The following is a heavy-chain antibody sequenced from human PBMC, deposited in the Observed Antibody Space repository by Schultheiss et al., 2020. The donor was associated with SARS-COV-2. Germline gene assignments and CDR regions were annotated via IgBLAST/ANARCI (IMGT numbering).Heavy chain of an antibody. V-gene: IGHV5-10-1*04. CDR2: IDPSDSYT. CDR1: GYSFTSYW. J-gene: IGHJ4*02. CDR3: ARRDDSSGYYFEPVYYFDY. Sequence: GESLKISCKGSGYSFTSYWISWVRQMPGKGLEWMGRIDPSDSYTNYSPSFQGQVTISADKSISTAYLQWSSLKASDTAMYYCARRDDSSGYYFEPVYYFDYWGQGTLVTVSS. D-gene: IGHD3-22*01.